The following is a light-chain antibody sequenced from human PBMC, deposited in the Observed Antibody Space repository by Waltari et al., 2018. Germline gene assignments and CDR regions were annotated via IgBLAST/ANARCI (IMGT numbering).Light chain of an antibody. V-gene: IGKV3-15*01. CDR2: GAS. CDR1: QSVSSN. CDR3: QQYNNWPYT. Sequence: EIVMTQSPATLSVPPGERTTLSCRASQSVSSNLAWYQQKPGQAPRLLIYGASTRATGIPARFSGSGSGTEFTLTISSLQSEDFAVYYCQQYNNWPYTFGQWTKLEIK. J-gene: IGKJ2*01.